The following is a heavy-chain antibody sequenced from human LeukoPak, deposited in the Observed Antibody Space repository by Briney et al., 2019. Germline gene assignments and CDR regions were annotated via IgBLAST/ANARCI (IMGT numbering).Heavy chain of an antibody. CDR3: ARAGFGSGWHYFDY. V-gene: IGHV4-34*01. Sequence: SETLSLTCAVYGGSFSGYYWSWIRQPPGKGLEWIGEINHSGSTNYNPSLKSRVSMSVDTSKNQYSLRLISVTAADTAVYYCARAGFGSGWHYFDYWGRGILVSVSS. D-gene: IGHD6-19*01. J-gene: IGHJ4*01. CDR2: INHSGST. CDR1: GGSFSGYY.